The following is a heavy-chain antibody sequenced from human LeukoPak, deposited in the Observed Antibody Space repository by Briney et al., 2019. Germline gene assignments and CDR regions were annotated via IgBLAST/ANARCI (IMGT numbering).Heavy chain of an antibody. CDR3: ARDGSYYYMDV. V-gene: IGHV1-18*01. J-gene: IGHJ6*03. CDR2: IDAYNGNT. D-gene: IGHD1-1*01. Sequence: ASVKVSCKASGYTFTSSGISWVRQAPGQGLEWMGWIDAYNGNTDYAQKLQGRVTMTTDTSTATAYMELRSLRLDDTAVYYCARDGSYYYMDVWGKGTSVTVSS. CDR1: GYTFTSSG.